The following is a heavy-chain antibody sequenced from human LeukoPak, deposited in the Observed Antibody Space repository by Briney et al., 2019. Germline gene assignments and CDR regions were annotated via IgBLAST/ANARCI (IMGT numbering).Heavy chain of an antibody. D-gene: IGHD2-2*01. Sequence: PSETLSLTCTVSGGSISSYYWSWIRQPPGKGLEWIGYIYYSGSTYYNPSLKSRVTISVDTSKNQFSLKLSSVTAADTAVYYCARHTSYCSSTSCYPDAFDIWGQGTMVTVSS. CDR3: ARHTSYCSSTSCYPDAFDI. J-gene: IGHJ3*02. CDR1: GGSISSYY. V-gene: IGHV4-59*04. CDR2: IYYSGST.